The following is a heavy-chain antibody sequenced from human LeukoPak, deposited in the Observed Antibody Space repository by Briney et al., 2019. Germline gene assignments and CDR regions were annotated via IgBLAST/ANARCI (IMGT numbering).Heavy chain of an antibody. V-gene: IGHV3-7*01. CDR2: IKQDGSEK. CDR3: AREYYDFWSGYPPDYYYYYMDV. CDR1: GFTFSSYW. D-gene: IGHD3-3*01. J-gene: IGHJ6*03. Sequence: GGSLRLSCAASGFTFSSYWMSWVRQAPGKALEGMANIKQDGSEKYHVDSVKGRFTISRDNAKNSLYLQMNSLRAEDTAVYYCAREYYDFWSGYPPDYYYYYMDVWGKGTTVTVSS.